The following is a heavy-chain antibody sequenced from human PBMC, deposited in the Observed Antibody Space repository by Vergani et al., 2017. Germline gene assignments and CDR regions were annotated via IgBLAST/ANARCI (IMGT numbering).Heavy chain of an antibody. V-gene: IGHV4-34*01. CDR2: INHRGDT. D-gene: IGHD2-21*02. Sequence: QAQLQQWGAGLLKPSETLSLTCAVSVGSLSGYFWSWIRQSPGKGLEWIGDINHRGDTKYNPSLKSRVTMSVDTSKNQFSLILPSVTAADTAMYYCTTSGSATDCYLGFFWVWGQGTLVTVSS. J-gene: IGHJ4*02. CDR3: TTSGSATDCYLGFFWV. CDR1: VGSLSGYF.